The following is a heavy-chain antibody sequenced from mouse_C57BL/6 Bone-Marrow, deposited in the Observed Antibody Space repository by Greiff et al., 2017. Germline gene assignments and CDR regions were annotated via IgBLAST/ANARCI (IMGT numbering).Heavy chain of an antibody. Sequence: VQVVESGAELVRPGASVPLSCKASGYTFTDYAMHWVKQTPVHGLEWIGAIDPETGGTASNQQFKGKATLTADKSSSTAYLALRSLTSADSSVYYCTRWGTTVVATSWPWFAYWGQGTLVTVSA. J-gene: IGHJ3*01. V-gene: IGHV1-15*01. CDR2: IDPETGGT. CDR3: TRWGTTVVATSWPWFAY. D-gene: IGHD1-1*01. CDR1: GYTFTDYA.